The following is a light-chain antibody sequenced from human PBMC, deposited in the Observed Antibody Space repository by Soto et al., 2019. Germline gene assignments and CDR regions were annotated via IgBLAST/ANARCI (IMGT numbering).Light chain of an antibody. V-gene: IGLV2-14*03. CDR2: DVS. CDR3: SSYTSSNTLHVV. CDR1: SSDVGGYNY. Sequence: QSVLTQPASVSGSPGQSITISCTGTSSDVGGYNYVSWYQQHPGKAPKLMIYDVSNRPSGVSNRSSGSKSGNTASLTTSGLQAEDEDDYYCSSYTSSNTLHVVFGGGTKLTVL. J-gene: IGLJ2*01.